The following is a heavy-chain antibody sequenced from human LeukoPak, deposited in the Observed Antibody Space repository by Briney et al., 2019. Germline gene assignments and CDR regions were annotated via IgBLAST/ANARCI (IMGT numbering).Heavy chain of an antibody. V-gene: IGHV4-59*11. CDR3: ASASCIGGTCYVDYYYNVAV. J-gene: IGHJ6*04. CDR1: GGSIISHY. Sequence: PSETLSLTCTVSGGSIISHYWSWIRQPPGKGLEGIGYIYYSGSTDYNPSLKSRVTISVDMSKKQFSLNLSTVTAADTAVYYCASASCIGGTCYVDYYYNVAVWGKGTAVTISS. D-gene: IGHD2-15*01. CDR2: IYYSGST.